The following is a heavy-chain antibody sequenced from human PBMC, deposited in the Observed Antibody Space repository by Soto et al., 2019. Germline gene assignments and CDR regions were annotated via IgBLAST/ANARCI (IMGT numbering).Heavy chain of an antibody. J-gene: IGHJ4*02. CDR2: KTYDGSNK. D-gene: IGHD1-26*01. V-gene: IGHV3-30-3*01. Sequence: QVQLVESGGGVVQPGRSLRLSCAASGFMFSSYAMHWVRQAPGKGLEWVAVKTYDGSNKYYADSVKGRFTISRDNSKNKLYLQMNSLRAEDTAVYYCARDGGLLVAYWGEGTLVTVSS. CDR1: GFMFSSYA. CDR3: ARDGGLLVAY.